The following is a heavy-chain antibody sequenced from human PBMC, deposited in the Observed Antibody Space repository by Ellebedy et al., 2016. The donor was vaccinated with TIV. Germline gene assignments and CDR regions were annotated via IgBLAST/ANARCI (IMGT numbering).Heavy chain of an antibody. D-gene: IGHD6-13*01. CDR3: AKLAGISSWYAEY. J-gene: IGHJ4*02. CDR1: GFTFSCCA. V-gene: IGHV3-23*01. Sequence: GESLKISCAASGFTFSCCAMSWVRQTPGKGLEWVSVISNSGDTTYADYVKGRFTISRANSKDTLFLQMNSLRAEDTGVYYCAKLAGISSWYAEYWGQGTLVTVSS. CDR2: ISNSGDTT.